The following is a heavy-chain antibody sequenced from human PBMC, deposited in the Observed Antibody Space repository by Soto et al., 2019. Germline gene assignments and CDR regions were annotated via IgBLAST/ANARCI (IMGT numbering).Heavy chain of an antibody. V-gene: IGHV4-59*02. CDR3: ERALAIGGFFDT. CDR2: IHYTGRT. J-gene: IGHJ5*02. Sequence: SETLSLTCTVSGGSVNSYYWTWIRQPPGRELEWIGYIHYTGRTNCNPSLKSRITMSVDASKNQFSLRLSSVTAAETAVYYCERALAIGGFFDTWGQGTLVTVSS. CDR1: GGSVNSYY. D-gene: IGHD3-10*01.